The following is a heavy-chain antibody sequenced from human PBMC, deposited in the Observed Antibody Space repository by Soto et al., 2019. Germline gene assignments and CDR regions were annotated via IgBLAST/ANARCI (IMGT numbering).Heavy chain of an antibody. V-gene: IGHV4-39*01. D-gene: IGHD4-17*01. Sequence: QLQLQESGPGLVKPSETLSLTCTVSGGSISSSSYYWGWIRQPPGKGLEWIGSIYYSGSTYYNPSLKSRVTLSVDTSKNHFSLTLSSVTAADTAVYYCRVWDGDASFYYYYGMDVWGQGTTVTVSS. J-gene: IGHJ6*02. CDR3: RVWDGDASFYYYYGMDV. CDR1: GGSISSSSYY. CDR2: IYYSGST.